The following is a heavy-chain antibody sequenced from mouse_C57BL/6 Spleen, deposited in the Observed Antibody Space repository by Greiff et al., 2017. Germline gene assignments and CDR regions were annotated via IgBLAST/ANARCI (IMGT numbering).Heavy chain of an antibody. CDR1: GYTFTSYW. Sequence: QVQLQQSGAELAKPGASVKLSCKASGYTFTSYWMHWVKQRPGQGLEWIGYINPSSGYTKYNQKFKDKATLTADKSSSTAYMQLSSLTYEDSAVYYWAGVYDGYQGAMDYWGQGTSVTVSS. CDR3: AGVYDGYQGAMDY. CDR2: INPSSGYT. J-gene: IGHJ4*01. D-gene: IGHD2-3*01. V-gene: IGHV1-7*01.